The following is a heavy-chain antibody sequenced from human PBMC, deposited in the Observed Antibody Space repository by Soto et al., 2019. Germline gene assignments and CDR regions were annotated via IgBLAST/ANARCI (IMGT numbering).Heavy chain of an antibody. D-gene: IGHD5-12*01. CDR3: ARDRLGDGYNDY. CDR1: GDSVSSNSAA. CDR2: TYYRSKWYN. Sequence: SQTLSLTCAISGDSVSSNSAAWSWIRQSPSRGLEWLGRTYYRSKWYNNYAVSVKSRITINLDTSKNQFSLQLNSVTPGDTAVYYCARDRLGDGYNDYWGQGTLVTVSS. V-gene: IGHV6-1*01. J-gene: IGHJ4*02.